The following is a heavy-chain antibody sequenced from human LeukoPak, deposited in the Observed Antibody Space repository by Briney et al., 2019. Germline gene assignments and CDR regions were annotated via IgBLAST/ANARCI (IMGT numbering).Heavy chain of an antibody. Sequence: PSETLSLTCTVSGGSISSSSYYWGWIRQPPGKGLEWIGSIYYSGSTYYNPSLKSRVSISIDTSKNQFSLNLRSVTAADTAVYYCATHHRAYSTYDPGTDWGQGTLVTVSS. V-gene: IGHV4-39*01. CDR1: GGSISSSSYY. CDR3: ATHHRAYSTYDPGTD. CDR2: IYYSGST. J-gene: IGHJ4*02. D-gene: IGHD5-12*01.